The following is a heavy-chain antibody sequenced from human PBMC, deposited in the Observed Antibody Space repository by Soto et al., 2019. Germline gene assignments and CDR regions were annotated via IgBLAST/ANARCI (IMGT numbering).Heavy chain of an antibody. V-gene: IGHV3-66*01. CDR3: ATSSLDYGDYRIYYYMDV. J-gene: IGHJ6*03. CDR2: IYSGGST. CDR1: GFTVSSNY. D-gene: IGHD4-17*01. Sequence: EVKLVESGGGLVQPGGSLRLSCAASGFTVSSNYMSWVRQAPGKGLEWVSVIYSGGSTYYADSVKGRFTISRDNSKNTLYLHMNSLRAEDTAVYYCATSSLDYGDYRIYYYMDVWGKGTTVTVSS.